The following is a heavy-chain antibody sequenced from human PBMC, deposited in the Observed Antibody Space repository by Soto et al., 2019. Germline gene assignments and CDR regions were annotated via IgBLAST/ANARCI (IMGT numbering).Heavy chain of an antibody. Sequence: QVQLVQSGAEVKKPGSSVKVSCKASGGTFSTYGFNWVRQATGQGREWMGGIIPILCAANYAQKFLGRVTITADESTTTTYMELSSLRSEDTAVYYCATGTPGSLGARTHGYYYYGMDVWGQGTTVTVSS. CDR1: GGTFSTYG. V-gene: IGHV1-69*12. D-gene: IGHD1-26*01. J-gene: IGHJ6*02. CDR3: ATGTPGSLGARTHGYYYYGMDV. CDR2: IIPILCAA.